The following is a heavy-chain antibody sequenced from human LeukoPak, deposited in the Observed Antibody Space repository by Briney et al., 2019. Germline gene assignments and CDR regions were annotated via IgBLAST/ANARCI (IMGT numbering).Heavy chain of an antibody. CDR2: INPNSGGT. J-gene: IGHJ4*02. V-gene: IGHV1-2*02. CDR3: ARSADYDILTGYYM. CDR1: GYTFTGSY. D-gene: IGHD3-9*01. Sequence: ASVKVSCKASGYTFTGSYMHWVGQAPGQGLEWMGWINPNSGGTNYAQKFQGRVTMTRDTSISTAYMELSRLRSDDTAVYYCARSADYDILTGYYMWGQGTLVTVSS.